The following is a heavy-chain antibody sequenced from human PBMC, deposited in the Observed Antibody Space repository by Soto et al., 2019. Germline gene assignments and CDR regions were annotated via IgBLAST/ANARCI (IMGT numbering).Heavy chain of an antibody. J-gene: IGHJ6*03. CDR1: GGSISSYY. V-gene: IGHV4-59*08. Sequence: PSETLSLTCTVSGGSISSYYWSWIRQPPGKGLEWIGYIYYSGSTNYNPSLKSRVTISVDTSKNQFSLKLSSVTAADTAVYYCARHDPYCSGGSCYSVRPNYMDVWGKGTTVTVSS. D-gene: IGHD2-15*01. CDR2: IYYSGST. CDR3: ARHDPYCSGGSCYSVRPNYMDV.